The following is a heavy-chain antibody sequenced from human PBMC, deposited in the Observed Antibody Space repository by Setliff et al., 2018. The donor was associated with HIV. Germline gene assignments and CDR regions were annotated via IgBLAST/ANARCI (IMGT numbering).Heavy chain of an antibody. D-gene: IGHD1-7*01. CDR3: ARHGTWNSQRFHFDY. CDR1: AVSIGGYS. J-gene: IGHJ4*02. V-gene: IGHV4-4*09. CDR2: IYSTDTT. Sequence: SETLSLTCTVSAVSIGGYSWSWIRQSPGKGLEWIGSIYSTDTTNHNPSLESRVTISVDKSKNQFSLKLSSVTAADTAVYYCARHGTWNSQRFHFDYWGQGTQVTVSS.